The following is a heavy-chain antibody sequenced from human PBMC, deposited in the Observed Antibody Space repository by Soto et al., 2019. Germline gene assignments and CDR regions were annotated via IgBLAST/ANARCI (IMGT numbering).Heavy chain of an antibody. D-gene: IGHD5-12*01. CDR3: ARTHTRSNIVGTMSHFDY. CDR2: IYYSGST. J-gene: IGHJ4*02. V-gene: IGHV4-59*08. CDR1: GGSISSYY. Sequence: QVQLQESGPGLVKPSETLSLTCTVSGGSISSYYWSWIRQPPGKGLEWIGYIYYSGSTNYNPSHKSPVTITVDTAKNQFSLKLSSVTAADTAVYYCARTHTRSNIVGTMSHFDYWGQGTLVTVSS.